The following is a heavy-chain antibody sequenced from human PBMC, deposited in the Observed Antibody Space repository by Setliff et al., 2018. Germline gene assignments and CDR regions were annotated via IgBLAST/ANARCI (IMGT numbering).Heavy chain of an antibody. J-gene: IGHJ3*02. V-gene: IGHV3-21*01. D-gene: IGHD6-25*01. CDR1: GFTFHDYG. CDR2: ISPDSIYI. CDR3: ARSPANGGHDAFDI. Sequence: GGSLRLSCAASGFTFHDYGMHWVRRAPGKGLEWVSSISPDSIYIYYADSVKGRLTISRDNAWDSLYLQMNSLGAEDTAVYYCARSPANGGHDAFDIWGRGTMVTV.